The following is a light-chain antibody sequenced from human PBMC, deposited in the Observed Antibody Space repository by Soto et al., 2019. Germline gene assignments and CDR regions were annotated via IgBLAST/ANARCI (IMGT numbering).Light chain of an antibody. CDR3: HHYNNWLFT. J-gene: IGKJ3*01. CDR1: QSVNSN. CDR2: GAS. V-gene: IGKV3-15*01. Sequence: EIVMTQSPATLSVSPGERATLSCRASQSVNSNLAWYQQKPGQAPRLLIYGASTRATGIPARFSGSGSGTDFTLTISSLQSEDFAVYYCHHYNNWLFTFGPGTKVDI.